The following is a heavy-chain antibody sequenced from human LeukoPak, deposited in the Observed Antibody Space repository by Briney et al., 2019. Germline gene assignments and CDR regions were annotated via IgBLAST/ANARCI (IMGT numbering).Heavy chain of an antibody. Sequence: GGSLRLSCAASGFTVSSNYMSWVRQAPGKGLEWVSLINTGGTTYYADSVKGRFTISRDNSKNTVFLQMNSLRAEDTAVYYCARDFYNGSHDNRKGPNWFDPWGQGTLVTVSS. J-gene: IGHJ5*02. D-gene: IGHD2/OR15-2a*01. CDR2: INTGGTT. CDR1: GFTVSSNY. CDR3: ARDFYNGSHDNRKGPNWFDP. V-gene: IGHV3-53*01.